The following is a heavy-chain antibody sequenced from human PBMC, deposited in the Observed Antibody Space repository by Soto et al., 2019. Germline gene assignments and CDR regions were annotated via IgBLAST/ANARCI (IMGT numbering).Heavy chain of an antibody. J-gene: IGHJ5*01. CDR3: AKTPSGWYDS. V-gene: IGHV4-39*01. CDR2: VFYTGSA. D-gene: IGHD6-25*01. Sequence: QLHLQESGPRLVKPSETLSLTCTVSGGSIRGSDDYWAWIRQSPGKGLEYIGSVFYTGSAYYNPSLNSRVTIVADTSTNRFFLNLKSVTATDTAVYYCAKTPSGWYDSWGQGTLVTVSS. CDR1: GGSIRGSDDY.